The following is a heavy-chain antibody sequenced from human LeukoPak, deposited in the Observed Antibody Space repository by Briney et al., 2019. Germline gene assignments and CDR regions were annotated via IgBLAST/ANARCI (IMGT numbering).Heavy chain of an antibody. J-gene: IGHJ3*02. CDR1: GGSISSGSYY. V-gene: IGHV4-61*02. CDR2: IYTSGST. CDR3: ARSDGYGLVGI. D-gene: IGHD5-18*01. Sequence: PSETLSLTCTVSGGSISSGSYYWSWIRQPAGKGLEWIGCIYTSGSTNYNPFLKSRATISVDTSKNQFSLKLSSVTAADTAVYYCARSDGYGLVGIWGQGTMVTVSS.